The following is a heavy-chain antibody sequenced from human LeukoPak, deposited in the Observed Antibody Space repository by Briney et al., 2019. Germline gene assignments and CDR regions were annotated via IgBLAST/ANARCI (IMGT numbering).Heavy chain of an antibody. CDR3: ARAVYCGGDCRYFDY. CDR2: IWYDGSNK. D-gene: IGHD2-21*02. Sequence: PGGSLRLSCAASGFTFSSYGMHWVRQAPGKGLEWVAVIWYDGSNKYYADSVKGRFTISRDNSKNTLYLQMNSLRAEDTAVYYCARAVYCGGDCRYFDYWGQGTLVTVSS. V-gene: IGHV3-33*01. J-gene: IGHJ4*02. CDR1: GFTFSSYG.